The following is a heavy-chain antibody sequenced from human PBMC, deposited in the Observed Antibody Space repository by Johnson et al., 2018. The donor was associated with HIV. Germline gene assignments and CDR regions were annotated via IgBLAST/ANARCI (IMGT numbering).Heavy chain of an antibody. CDR1: GFTFSSYA. J-gene: IGHJ3*02. Sequence: QVQLVESGGGVVQPGRSLRLSCAASGFTFSSYAMHWVRQAPGKGLEWVAVILYDGSNKYYADSVKGRFTISRDNSKNTLYLQMNSLIAEDTAGYYCAKDRRASDPRGAFDIWGQGTMVTVSS. CDR2: ILYDGSNK. CDR3: AKDRRASDPRGAFDI. V-gene: IGHV3-33*06.